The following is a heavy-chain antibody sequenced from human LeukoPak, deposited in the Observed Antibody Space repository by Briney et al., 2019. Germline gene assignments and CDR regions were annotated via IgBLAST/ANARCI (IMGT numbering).Heavy chain of an antibody. CDR1: GGSISSYY. Sequence: PSETLSLTCTVSGGSISSYYWSWIQQPPGKGLEWIGYIYTSGSTNYNPSLKSRVTISVDTSKNQFSLKLSSVTAADTAVYYCARHATTVVTHYDAFDIWGQGTMVTVSS. V-gene: IGHV4-4*09. CDR3: ARHATTVVTHYDAFDI. J-gene: IGHJ3*02. D-gene: IGHD4-23*01. CDR2: IYTSGST.